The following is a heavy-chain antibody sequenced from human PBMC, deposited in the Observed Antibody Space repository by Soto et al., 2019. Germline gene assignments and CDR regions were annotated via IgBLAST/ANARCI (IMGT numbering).Heavy chain of an antibody. CDR1: GFTFGDYA. V-gene: IGHV3-49*03. D-gene: IGHD3-3*01. CDR3: TRGTITVFGVALFDI. J-gene: IGHJ3*02. CDR2: IRTKAYGGTT. Sequence: GGTLRLSCTGAGFTFGDYAMSWLRQDPGKWPEWVGFIRTKAYGGTTQYAASVKDRFTISRDDSKSIAYRQMNSRKTEDTAVYYCTRGTITVFGVALFDIWGQGTMVTVSS.